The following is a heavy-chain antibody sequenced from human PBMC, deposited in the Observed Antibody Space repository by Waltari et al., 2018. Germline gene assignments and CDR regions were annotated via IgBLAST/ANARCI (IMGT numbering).Heavy chain of an antibody. CDR1: GGSFSGYY. Sequence: QVQLQQWGAGLLKPSETLSLTCAVYGGSFSGYYRSWIRQPPGKGLEWIGEINHSGSTNYNPSLKSRVTISVDTSKNQFSLKLSSVTAADTAVYYCARGRSGSYGYWGQGTLVTVSS. CDR2: INHSGST. D-gene: IGHD1-26*01. V-gene: IGHV4-34*01. CDR3: ARGRSGSYGY. J-gene: IGHJ4*02.